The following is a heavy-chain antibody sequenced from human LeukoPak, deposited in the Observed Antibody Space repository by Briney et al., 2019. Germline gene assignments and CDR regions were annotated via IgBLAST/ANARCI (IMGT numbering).Heavy chain of an antibody. Sequence: GGSLRLSCAASGFTVSSNYMSWVRQAPGKALEWVSVIYSGGSTYYADSAKGRFTISRDNSKNTLYLQMNSLRAEDTAVYYCARGVYYYDSSGYLFNYWGQGTLVTVSS. V-gene: IGHV3-53*01. D-gene: IGHD3-22*01. CDR1: GFTVSSNY. CDR3: ARGVYYYDSSGYLFNY. CDR2: IYSGGST. J-gene: IGHJ4*02.